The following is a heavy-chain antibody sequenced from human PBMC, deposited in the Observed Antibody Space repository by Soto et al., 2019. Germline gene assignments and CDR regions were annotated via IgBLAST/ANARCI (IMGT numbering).Heavy chain of an antibody. V-gene: IGHV4-4*02. J-gene: IGHJ5*02. Sequence: QLRESGPGLVKPSGTLSLTCFVSGASISSTYWWSWVRQTPGKRLEWIGQIYHTGTTSYSPSLKYRVTISLDKSNNQFSLRLTSMTAADTAVYYCATLPPRIVVVMTDLPTWGQGTLVTVSS. CDR1: GASISSTYW. CDR2: IYHTGTT. CDR3: ATLPPRIVVVMTDLPT. D-gene: IGHD2-15*01.